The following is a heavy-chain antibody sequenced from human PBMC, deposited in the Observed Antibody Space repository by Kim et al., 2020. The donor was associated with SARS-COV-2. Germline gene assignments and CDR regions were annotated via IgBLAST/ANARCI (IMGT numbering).Heavy chain of an antibody. CDR1: GFTFSSYG. CDR3: AKDYQLLTYYFDY. J-gene: IGHJ4*02. D-gene: IGHD2-2*01. V-gene: IGHV3-30*18. CDR2: ISYDGSNK. Sequence: GGSLRLSCAASGFTFSSYGMHWVRQAPGKGLEWVAVISYDGSNKYYADSVKGRFTISRDNSKNTLYLQMNSLRAEDTAVYYCAKDYQLLTYYFDYWGQGT.